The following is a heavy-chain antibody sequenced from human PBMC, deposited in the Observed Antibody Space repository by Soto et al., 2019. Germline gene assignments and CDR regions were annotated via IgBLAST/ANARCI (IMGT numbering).Heavy chain of an antibody. CDR3: ASQEGY. Sequence: QVQLLESGGGVVQPGRSLRLSCAASGFTFSSYGMHWVRQAPGKGLEWVAVIWYDGRNKYYADSVKGRFTISRDNSKNPLYLQMNSLRAEDKAVYYCASQEGYWGQGTLVTVSS. CDR2: IWYDGRNK. V-gene: IGHV3-33*01. CDR1: GFTFSSYG. J-gene: IGHJ4*02.